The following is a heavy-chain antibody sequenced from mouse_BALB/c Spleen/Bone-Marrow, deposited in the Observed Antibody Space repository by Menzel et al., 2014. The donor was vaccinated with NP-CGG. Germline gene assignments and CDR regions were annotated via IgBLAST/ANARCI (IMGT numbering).Heavy chain of an antibody. Sequence: VQLQQSGPELVKPGASVKISCKASGYTFTAYNMHWVKQSHGKSLGWIGYIYPYNGGTGYNQKFKTKATLTVDISSSTAYMELRSLTSEDSAVYYCARKDYDSFFDYWGQGTTLTVSS. CDR1: GYTFTAYN. CDR3: ARKDYDSFFDY. J-gene: IGHJ2*01. D-gene: IGHD2-4*01. V-gene: IGHV1S29*02. CDR2: IYPYNGGT.